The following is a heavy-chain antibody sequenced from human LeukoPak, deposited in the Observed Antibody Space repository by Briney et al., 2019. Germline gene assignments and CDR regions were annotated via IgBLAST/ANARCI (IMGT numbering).Heavy chain of an antibody. V-gene: IGHV4-59*01. CDR3: ARETKLMGYSSGLGFNY. J-gene: IGHJ4*02. CDR2: VYYSGGT. CDR1: GGSINSYY. D-gene: IGHD6-19*01. Sequence: PSETLSLTCTVSGGSINSYYWSWIRQPPGKGLEWIGQVYYSGGTNYNPSLKTRVTISADTSKNQLSLNLTSVTAADTAVYYCARETKLMGYSSGLGFNYWGQGTLVTVSS.